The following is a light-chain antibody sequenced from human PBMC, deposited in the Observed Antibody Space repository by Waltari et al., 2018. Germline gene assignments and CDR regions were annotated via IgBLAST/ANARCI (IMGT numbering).Light chain of an antibody. Sequence: SYVLTQPPSVSVAPGQTATITCGGDNIGSKSVHWYQKKPGQAPVLVIFDDSDRPSGSPERLSGSNSDNTATLSINRGDAGDEADYYCQVWDSSSDHWLFGGGTELTVL. V-gene: IGLV3-21*02. CDR1: NIGSKS. CDR2: DDS. CDR3: QVWDSSSDHWL. J-gene: IGLJ3*02.